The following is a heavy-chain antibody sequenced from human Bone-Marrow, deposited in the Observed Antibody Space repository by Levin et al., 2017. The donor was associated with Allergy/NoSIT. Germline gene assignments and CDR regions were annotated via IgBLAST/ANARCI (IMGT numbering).Heavy chain of an antibody. CDR3: ARHLSVGYDNPVRIES. Sequence: SETLSLTCTVSGGSISGSYWSWIRQPPGKGLQWIGFIHYRGRTNYSPSLKSRVTMSLDMSKNHFSLNLSSVTAADTAVYYCARHLSVGYDNPVRIESWGQGSLVTVAS. CDR2: IHYRGRT. V-gene: IGHV4-59*08. J-gene: IGHJ5*01. D-gene: IGHD3-22*01. CDR1: GGSISGSY.